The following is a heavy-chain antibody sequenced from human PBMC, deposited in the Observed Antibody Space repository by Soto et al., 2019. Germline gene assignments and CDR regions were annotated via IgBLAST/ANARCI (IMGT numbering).Heavy chain of an antibody. CDR2: IYYNGST. CDR1: GGSISSGGYY. V-gene: IGHV4-31*03. J-gene: IGHJ4*02. Sequence: SETLSLTCTVSGGSISSGGYYWSWIRQHPGKGLEWIGYIYYNGSTYYNPSLKSRVTISMDTSKNQFSLKLHSVTAADTAVYHCARRSVGRCYNYWGQGTLVTVSS. D-gene: IGHD2-15*01. CDR3: ARRSVGRCYNY.